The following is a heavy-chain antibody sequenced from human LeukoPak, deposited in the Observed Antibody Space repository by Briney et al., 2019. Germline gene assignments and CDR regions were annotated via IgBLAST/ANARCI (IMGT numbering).Heavy chain of an antibody. CDR2: INEGGNEK. Sequence: GGSLRLSCAASGFTFRNYWMSWVRQVPGKGLEWVVNINEGGNEKNYVDFVKGRFTASRDNAQNSLYLQMNSLRAEDTAVYYCARRYFDYWGQGTLVTVSS. J-gene: IGHJ4*02. CDR1: GFTFRNYW. V-gene: IGHV3-7*03. CDR3: ARRYFDY.